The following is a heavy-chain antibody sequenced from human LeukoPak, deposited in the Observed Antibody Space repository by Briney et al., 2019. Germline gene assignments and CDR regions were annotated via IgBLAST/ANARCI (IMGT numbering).Heavy chain of an antibody. CDR3: ARLPTWDYCFDY. Sequence: PSETLSLTCTVSGGSISSSSYYWGWIRQPPGKGLEWIGSIYYSGSTYYNPSLKSRVTISVDTSKNQFSLKLSSVTAADTAVYYCARLPTWDYCFDYWGQGTLVTVSS. J-gene: IGHJ4*02. CDR2: IYYSGST. D-gene: IGHD1-26*01. V-gene: IGHV4-39*01. CDR1: GGSISSSSYY.